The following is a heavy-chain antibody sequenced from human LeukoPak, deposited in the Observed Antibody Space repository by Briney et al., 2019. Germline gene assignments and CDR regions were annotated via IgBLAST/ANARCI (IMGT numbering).Heavy chain of an antibody. V-gene: IGHV3-23*01. D-gene: IGHD3-9*01. J-gene: IGHJ4*02. CDR2: ISGSGGST. CDR3: AKGGVLRYFDWLPVYPRPNLGPFDY. Sequence: GGSLRLSCAASGFTVSSNYMSWVRQAPGKGLEWVSAISGSGGSTYYADSVKGRFTISRDNSKNTLYLQMNSLRAEDTAVYYCAKGGVLRYFDWLPVYPRPNLGPFDYWGQGTLVTVSS. CDR1: GFTVSSNY.